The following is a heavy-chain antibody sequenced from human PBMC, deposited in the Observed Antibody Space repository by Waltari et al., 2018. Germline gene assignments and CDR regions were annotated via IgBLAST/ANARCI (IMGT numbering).Heavy chain of an antibody. CDR1: GGTFSSYA. D-gene: IGHD2-8*02. V-gene: IGHV1-69*13. Sequence: QVQLVQSGAEVKKPGSSVKVSCKASGGTFSSYAISWVRQAPGQGLEWMGGIIPIFGTANYAQKFQGRVTITADESTSTAYMELSSLRSEDTAVYYCARDRAWGAAGVLVVYAPRGWFDPWGQGTLVTVSS. J-gene: IGHJ5*02. CDR3: ARDRAWGAAGVLVVYAPRGWFDP. CDR2: IIPIFGTA.